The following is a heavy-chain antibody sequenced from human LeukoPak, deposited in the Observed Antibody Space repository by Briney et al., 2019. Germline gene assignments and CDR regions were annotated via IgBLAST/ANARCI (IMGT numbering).Heavy chain of an antibody. J-gene: IGHJ4*02. CDR2: IGSDGSGA. V-gene: IGHV3-74*01. CDR1: GFTFSGNW. CDR3: ARGDYYDSSGYDYFDY. D-gene: IGHD3-22*01. Sequence: GGSLRLSCAASGFTFSGNWMHWVRQAPGKGLVWVSRIGSDGSGANYADSVKGRFTISRDNAKNSLYLQMNSLRAEDTAVYYCARGDYYDSSGYDYFDYWGQGTLVTVSS.